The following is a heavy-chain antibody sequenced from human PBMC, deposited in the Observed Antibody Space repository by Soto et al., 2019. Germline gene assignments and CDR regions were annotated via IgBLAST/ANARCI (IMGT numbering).Heavy chain of an antibody. V-gene: IGHV3-30-3*01. Sequence: GGSLRLSCAASGFTFSSYAMHWVRQAPGKGLEWVAVISYDGSNKYYADSVKGRFTISRDNSKNTLYLQMNSLRAEDTAVYYCARDGGLQLIGYYYYGMDVWGQGTTVTVSS. CDR3: ARDGGLQLIGYYYYGMDV. CDR1: GFTFSSYA. J-gene: IGHJ6*02. CDR2: ISYDGSNK. D-gene: IGHD5-12*01.